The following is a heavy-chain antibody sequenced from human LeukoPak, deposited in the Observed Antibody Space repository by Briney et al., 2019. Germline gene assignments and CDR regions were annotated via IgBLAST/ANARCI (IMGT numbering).Heavy chain of an antibody. CDR3: AREMTTVVNWFDP. V-gene: IGHV3-48*03. CDR1: GFTFSSYE. CDR2: ISSSGSTI. J-gene: IGHJ5*02. D-gene: IGHD4-23*01. Sequence: GGSLRLSCAASGFTFSSYEMNWVRQAPGKGLEWVSYISSSGSTIYYADSVKGRFTISRDNAKNSLYLQMNILRAEDTAVYYCAREMTTVVNWFDPWGQGTLVTVPS.